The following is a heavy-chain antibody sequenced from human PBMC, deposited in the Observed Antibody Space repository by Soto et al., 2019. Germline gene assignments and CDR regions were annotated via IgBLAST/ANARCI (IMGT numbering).Heavy chain of an antibody. D-gene: IGHD6-13*01. Sequence: XATLSLTFTVSGGSIISYYWSWIRQPPGKGLEWIGYIYYSGSTNYNPSLKSRVTISADTSKNQFSLKLSSVTAADTAVYYCARVIIAAAGENYYYYYGMDVWGQGTTVTVSS. V-gene: IGHV4-59*01. CDR1: GGSIISYY. J-gene: IGHJ6*02. CDR3: ARVIIAAAGENYYYYYGMDV. CDR2: IYYSGST.